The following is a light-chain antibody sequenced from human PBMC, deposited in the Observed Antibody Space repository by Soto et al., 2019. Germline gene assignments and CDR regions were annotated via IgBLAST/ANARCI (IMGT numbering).Light chain of an antibody. CDR1: QSVSDMY. J-gene: IGKJ3*01. Sequence: EIVLTQSPGTLSLSVGERATLSCRASQSVSDMYLAWYQQKPGQAPRLLTYASNRATGIPDRFSGSGSGTDFTLTISRLEPEDFAVYYCQHYGTSALFGPGTKVEIK. V-gene: IGKV3-20*01. CDR3: QHYGTSAL. CDR2: AS.